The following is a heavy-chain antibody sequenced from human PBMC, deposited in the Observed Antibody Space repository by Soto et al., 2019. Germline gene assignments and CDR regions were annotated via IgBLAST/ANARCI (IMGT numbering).Heavy chain of an antibody. V-gene: IGHV4-30-4*01. CDR1: GASVVSRGAC. CDR3: VGTGTMEDF. J-gene: IGHJ4*02. Sequence: SHAWRVAGASVVSRGACWSSNRQSPGNGLEWIGYIYYSGASYYNPSLKGRLTISIDTSKNQFSLILNSVTVEDTAIYYCVGTGTMEDFWVRGNLVTVS. D-gene: IGHD4-17*01. CDR2: IYYSGAS.